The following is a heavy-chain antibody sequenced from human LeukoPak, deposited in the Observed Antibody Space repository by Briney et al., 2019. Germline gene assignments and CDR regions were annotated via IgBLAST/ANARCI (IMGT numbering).Heavy chain of an antibody. CDR2: IIPIVGKA. D-gene: IGHD3-10*01. CDR1: GRTFSSYA. CDR3: ARDLSMVRGYRRPEN. V-gene: IGHV1-69*04. J-gene: IGHJ4*01. Sequence: ASVKVPCKASGRTFSSYAIRWVRQAPGQGLEWMGRIIPIVGKANYAQKCQGRVTTTADKSTSTAYMRLSSLRSEDTAVYYCARDLSMVRGYRRPENWGQRTLGTVSS.